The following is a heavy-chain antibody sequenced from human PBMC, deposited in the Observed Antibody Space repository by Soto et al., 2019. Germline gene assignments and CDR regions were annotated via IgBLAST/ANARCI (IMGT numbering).Heavy chain of an antibody. CDR2: ISGGGDTT. CDR3: AKGRGGSGSLTPRVDF. CDR1: GFTFNNYV. J-gene: IGHJ4*02. Sequence: EVQLLESGGGLVQPGGSLRLSCAASGFTFNNYVMTWVRQAAGKRLEWVSAISGGGDTTSYADSVKGRFTVSRDGSKNTLYLQMSSLRAEETALYYCAKGRGGSGSLTPRVDFWGQGTLVTVSS. D-gene: IGHD3-10*01. V-gene: IGHV3-23*01.